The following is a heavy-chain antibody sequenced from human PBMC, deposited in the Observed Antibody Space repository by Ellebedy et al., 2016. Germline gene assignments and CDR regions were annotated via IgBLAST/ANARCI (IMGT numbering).Heavy chain of an antibody. Sequence: GESLKISCAASGFSFSDYYMSWIRQAPGKGLEWISYIRSSGSTIYYADPVKGRFTISRDNTKNSLYLQMNSLRAEDTAVYYCARERREYYYYYYIDVWGKGTTVTVPS. CDR3: ARERREYYYYYYIDV. V-gene: IGHV3-11*01. CDR1: GFSFSDYY. J-gene: IGHJ6*03. CDR2: IRSSGSTI.